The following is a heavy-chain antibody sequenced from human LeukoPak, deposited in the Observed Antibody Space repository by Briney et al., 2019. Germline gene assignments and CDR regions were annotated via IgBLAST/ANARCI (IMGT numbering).Heavy chain of an antibody. CDR1: GGTFSSYA. V-gene: IGHV1-69*13. CDR3: AEGAVTPYYYYYYMDV. J-gene: IGHJ6*03. Sequence: SVRVSCKASGGTFSSYAMSWVRQAPGKGLEWVGGINPIFGTANYAQKFQGRLTTTADDSTTTAYMQLSSLRSEYTAVYYCAEGAVTPYYYYYYMDVWGKGTTVTVSS. CDR2: INPIFGTA. D-gene: IGHD4-23*01.